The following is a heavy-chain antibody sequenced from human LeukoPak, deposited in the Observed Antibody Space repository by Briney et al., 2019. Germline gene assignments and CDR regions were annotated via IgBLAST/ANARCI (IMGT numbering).Heavy chain of an antibody. V-gene: IGHV4-34*01. D-gene: IGHD2/OR15-2a*01. CDR3: ARVDKNGGTTFDY. Sequence: SETLSLTCAVYGGSFSAYYWSWIRQPPGKGLKGIGEINHSGSTNYNPSLKSRVIISVDTSKNQLSLKLSSVTAADTAVYYCARVDKNGGTTFDYWGQGTLVTVSS. CDR1: GGSFSAYY. J-gene: IGHJ4*02. CDR2: INHSGST.